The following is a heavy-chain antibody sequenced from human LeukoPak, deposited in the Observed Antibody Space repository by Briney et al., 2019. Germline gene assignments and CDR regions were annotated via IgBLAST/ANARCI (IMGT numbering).Heavy chain of an antibody. CDR2: MDPNSGNT. D-gene: IGHD6-13*01. V-gene: IGHV1-8*01. Sequence: ASVKVSCKASGYSFTSYDINWVRQATGQGLEWMGWMDPNSGNTGSAQKFQGRVTMTRNTSISTAYMELSNLRSEDTAVYYCARRVAAGGTCMGYWGQGTLVTVSS. J-gene: IGHJ4*02. CDR1: GYSFTSYD. CDR3: ARRVAAGGTCMGY.